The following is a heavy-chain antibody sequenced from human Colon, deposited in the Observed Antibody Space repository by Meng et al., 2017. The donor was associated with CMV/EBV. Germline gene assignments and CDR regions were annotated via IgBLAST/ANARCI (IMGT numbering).Heavy chain of an antibody. CDR2: IRHDAGNEQ. CDR1: GFTFNNYW. D-gene: IGHD3-10*01. Sequence: GDSLKISWAGAGFTFNNYWMTWVRQAPGKGLGWVANIRHDAGNEQYYLESVKGRFTISRDNARNSVYLKMNSLRADDTAVYYCARDQLARGVKPAGGLDVWGQGTTVTVSS. V-gene: IGHV3-7*01. CDR3: ARDQLARGVKPAGGLDV. J-gene: IGHJ6*02.